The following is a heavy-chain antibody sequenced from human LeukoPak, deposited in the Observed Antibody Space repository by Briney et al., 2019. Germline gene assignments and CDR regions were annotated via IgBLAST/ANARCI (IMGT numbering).Heavy chain of an antibody. Sequence: GGSLRLSCAASGFIFDDHGMHWVRQAPGKGLEWVSGISWSSGIIGYADSVKGRFTISRDNAKNSLYLQMESLRAEDTAVYYCAKDTGSPADAIAMEDNAFDIWGQGTMVTVSS. J-gene: IGHJ3*02. CDR3: AKDTGSPADAIAMEDNAFDI. CDR1: GFIFDDHG. V-gene: IGHV3-9*01. CDR2: ISWSSGII. D-gene: IGHD2-21*01.